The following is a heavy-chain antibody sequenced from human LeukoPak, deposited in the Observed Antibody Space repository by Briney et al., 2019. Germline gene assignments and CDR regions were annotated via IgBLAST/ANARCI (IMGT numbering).Heavy chain of an antibody. CDR1: GFTFSSYW. Sequence: PGGSLRLSCAASGFTFSSYWMHWVRQAPGKGLEWVSGISWNSGSIGYADSVKGRFTISRDNAKNSLYLQMNSLRAEDTALYYCAKQVAGNFDYWGQGTLVTVSS. V-gene: IGHV3-9*01. J-gene: IGHJ4*02. D-gene: IGHD6-19*01. CDR2: ISWNSGSI. CDR3: AKQVAGNFDY.